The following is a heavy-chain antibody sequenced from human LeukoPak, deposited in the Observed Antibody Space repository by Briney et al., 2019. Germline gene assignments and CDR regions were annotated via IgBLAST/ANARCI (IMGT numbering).Heavy chain of an antibody. D-gene: IGHD1-26*01. Sequence: PSETLSLTCTVSGGSMSTHYWSWIRQPPGKGPEWSGYIYYSGTTNYNPSLKSRVTISVDTSKNQFSLKLSSVTAADTAMYYCARRAPVASGAIDYWGQGTLVTVSS. CDR1: GGSMSTHY. V-gene: IGHV4-59*08. CDR2: IYYSGTT. CDR3: ARRAPVASGAIDY. J-gene: IGHJ4*02.